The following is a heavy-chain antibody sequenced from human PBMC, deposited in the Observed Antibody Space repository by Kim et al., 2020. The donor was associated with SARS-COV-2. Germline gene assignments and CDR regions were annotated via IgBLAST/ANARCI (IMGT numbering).Heavy chain of an antibody. CDR1: GFTFSSYG. D-gene: IGHD1-26*01. CDR3: ASLYPYSGRSGAFDI. Sequence: GGSLRLSCAASGFTFSSYGMHWVRQAPGKGLEWVAVISYDGSNKYYADSVKGRFTISRDNSKNTLYLQMNSLRAEDTAVYYCASLYPYSGRSGAFDIWGQGTMVTVSS. J-gene: IGHJ3*02. CDR2: ISYDGSNK. V-gene: IGHV3-30*03.